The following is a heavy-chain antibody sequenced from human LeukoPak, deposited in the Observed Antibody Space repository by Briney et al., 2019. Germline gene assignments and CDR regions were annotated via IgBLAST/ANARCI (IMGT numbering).Heavy chain of an antibody. Sequence: GGSLRLSCAASVFTFSSYAMSWVRQAPGKGLEWVSAISGSGGSTYYADSVKGRFTISRDNSKNTLYLQMNSLRAEDTAVYYCANQVVTATSPFDYSGQGTLVTVSS. CDR2: ISGSGGST. D-gene: IGHD2-21*02. V-gene: IGHV3-23*01. CDR1: VFTFSSYA. CDR3: ANQVVTATSPFDY. J-gene: IGHJ4*02.